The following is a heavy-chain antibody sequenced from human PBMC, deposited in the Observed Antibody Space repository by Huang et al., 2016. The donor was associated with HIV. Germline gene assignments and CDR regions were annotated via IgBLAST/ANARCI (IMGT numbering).Heavy chain of an antibody. Sequence: EVQLVESGGGLVQPGRSLRLSCTGSGFTFGGYAMSWFRQAPGKGVGGVGFISGKGQGATTEYAASVQGRFTISRDDSKTIAYLQMNSLKTEDTAIYFCTRVVYSGTYYGFFDYWGQGTLVTVSS. V-gene: IGHV3-49*03. CDR1: GFTFGGYA. D-gene: IGHD1-26*01. J-gene: IGHJ4*02. CDR3: TRVVYSGTYYGFFDY. CDR2: ISGKGQGATT.